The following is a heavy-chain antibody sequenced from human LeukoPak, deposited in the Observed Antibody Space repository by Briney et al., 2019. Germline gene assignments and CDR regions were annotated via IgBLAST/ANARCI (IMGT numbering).Heavy chain of an antibody. CDR3: ARDPWVEGSGWGWAFDI. V-gene: IGHV4-4*07. CDR2: IYTSGST. CDR1: GGSISSYY. Sequence: SETLSLTCTVSGGSISSYYWSWIRQPAGKGLEWIGRIYTSGSTNYNPSLKSRVTMSVDTSKNQFSLKLSSVTAADTAVYYCARDPWVEGSGWGWAFDIWGQGTMVTVSS. J-gene: IGHJ3*02. D-gene: IGHD6-19*01.